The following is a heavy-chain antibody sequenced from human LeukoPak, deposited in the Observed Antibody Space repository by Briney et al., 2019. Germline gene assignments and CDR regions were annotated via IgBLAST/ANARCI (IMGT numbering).Heavy chain of an antibody. CDR2: MRYDGSNK. D-gene: IGHD1-26*01. V-gene: IGHV3-30*02. CDR1: GFTFSNYG. J-gene: IGHJ4*02. Sequence: GGSLRLSCAASGFTFSNYGMHWVRQAPGKGLEWVAFMRYDGSNKYYADSVKGRFTISRDNSKNTLYLQMKSLRAEDTAVYYCAKGFGSYYSSGVYMAYWGQGTLVTVSS. CDR3: AKGFGSYYSSGVYMAY.